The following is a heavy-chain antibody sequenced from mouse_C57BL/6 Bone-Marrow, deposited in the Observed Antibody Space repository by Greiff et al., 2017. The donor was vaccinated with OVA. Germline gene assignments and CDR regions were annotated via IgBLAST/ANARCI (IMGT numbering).Heavy chain of an antibody. CDR2: IDPETGGT. D-gene: IGHD2-3*01. CDR1: GYTFTDYE. CDR3: TRGGSRLLLYFDY. V-gene: IGHV1-15*01. Sequence: QVQLQQSGAELVRPGASVTLSCKASGYTFTDYEMHWVKQTPVHGLEWIGAIDPETGGTAYNQKFKGKAILTADKSSSTAYMELRSLTSEDSAVYYCTRGGSRLLLYFDYWGQGTTLTVSS. J-gene: IGHJ2*01.